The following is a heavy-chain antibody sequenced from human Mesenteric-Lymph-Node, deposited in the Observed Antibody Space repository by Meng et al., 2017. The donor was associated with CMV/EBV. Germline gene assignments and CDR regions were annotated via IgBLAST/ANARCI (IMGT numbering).Heavy chain of an antibody. V-gene: IGHV4-34*01. CDR3: AREQWLAHYFDY. CDR1: GGSFSDYY. J-gene: IGHJ4*02. Sequence: SETLSLTCAVYGGSFSDYYWSWIRQPPGKGLEWIGEINHSGNTNYNPSLKSRVTTSFDTSKNQFSLKLNSVTAADTAVYFCAREQWLAHYFDYWGQGMLVTVSS. CDR2: INHSGNT. D-gene: IGHD6-19*01.